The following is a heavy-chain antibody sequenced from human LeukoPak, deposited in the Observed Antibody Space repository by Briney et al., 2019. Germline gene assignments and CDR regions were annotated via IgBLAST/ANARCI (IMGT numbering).Heavy chain of an antibody. J-gene: IGHJ6*03. CDR3: ARAHLSSASTDYMTV. Sequence: GRSLRLSCAASGFTFNSYGMHWVRQVPGKGLEWVAIISYDGTNKYYADSVKGRFTISRDSSKNTLYLQMNSLRPEDTAVYYCARAHLSSASTDYMTVWGKGATVTVSS. D-gene: IGHD6-6*01. CDR1: GFTFNSYG. CDR2: ISYDGTNK. V-gene: IGHV3-30*03.